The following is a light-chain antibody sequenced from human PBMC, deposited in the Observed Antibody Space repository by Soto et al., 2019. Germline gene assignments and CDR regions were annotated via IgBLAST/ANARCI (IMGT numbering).Light chain of an antibody. CDR2: WAS. V-gene: IGKV4-1*01. CDR3: QQYYTNPWA. J-gene: IGKJ1*01. CDR1: QSVLYSANDENY. Sequence: DIVMTQSPASLAVSLGERATINCKSSQSVLYSANDENYLAWYQQKPGQPPKLLIYWASTRESGVPDRFSGSGSRTDLTLTISSLQAEDVAVYYCQQYYTNPWAFGQGTKVEI.